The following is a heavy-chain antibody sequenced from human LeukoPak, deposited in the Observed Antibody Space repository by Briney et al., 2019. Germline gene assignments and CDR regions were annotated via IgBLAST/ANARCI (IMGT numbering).Heavy chain of an antibody. D-gene: IGHD3-10*01. CDR1: GGSISSGGYY. CDR2: IYYSGST. CDR3: ARDRDYYGIPFDI. J-gene: IGHJ3*02. V-gene: IGHV4-31*03. Sequence: SETLSLTCTVSGGSISSGGYYWSWIRQHPGKGLEWIGYIYYSGSTYYNPSLKSRVTISVDTSKNQSSLKLSSVTAADTAVYYCARDRDYYGIPFDIWGQGTMVTVSS.